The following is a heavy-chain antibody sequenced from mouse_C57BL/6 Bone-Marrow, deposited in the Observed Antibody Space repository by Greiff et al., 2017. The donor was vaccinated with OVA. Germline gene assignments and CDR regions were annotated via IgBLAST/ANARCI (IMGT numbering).Heavy chain of an antibody. V-gene: IGHV1-42*01. Sequence: VQLQQSGPELVKPGASVKISCKASGYSFAGYYMNWVKQSPEKSLEWIGEINPSTGGTTYNQKFKAKATLTVDKSSSTAYMQLKSLTSEDSAVYYCARRGYSFFAYWGQGTLVTVSA. D-gene: IGHD2-3*01. CDR3: ARRGYSFFAY. J-gene: IGHJ3*01. CDR1: GYSFAGYY. CDR2: INPSTGGT.